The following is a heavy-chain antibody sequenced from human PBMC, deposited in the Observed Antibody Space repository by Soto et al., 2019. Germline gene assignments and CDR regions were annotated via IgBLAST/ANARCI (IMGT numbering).Heavy chain of an antibody. V-gene: IGHV1-69*01. J-gene: IGHJ4*02. Sequence: QVQLVQSGTEVKRPGSSVKVSCKASGGILTTYTIHWVRQAPGQGLEWMGGIIPIFGTETYAQKFQGRVTITADDSTTTSYMELSSLKSEDTATYYCARGADTAMASHSDSWGPGTLVTV. CDR2: IIPIFGTE. D-gene: IGHD5-18*01. CDR1: GGILTTYT. CDR3: ARGADTAMASHSDS.